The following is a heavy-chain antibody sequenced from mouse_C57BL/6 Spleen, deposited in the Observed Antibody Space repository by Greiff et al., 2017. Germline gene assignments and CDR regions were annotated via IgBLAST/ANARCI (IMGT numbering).Heavy chain of an antibody. Sequence: QVQLKESGAELVRPGSSVKLSCKASGYTFTSYWMHWVKQRPIQGLEWIGNIDPSDSETHYNQKFKDKATLTVDKSSSTAYMQLSSLTSEDSAVYYCARSPGVAPIAYWGQGTLVTVSA. V-gene: IGHV1-52*01. CDR3: ARSPGVAPIAY. D-gene: IGHD1-1*02. J-gene: IGHJ3*01. CDR1: GYTFTSYW. CDR2: IDPSDSET.